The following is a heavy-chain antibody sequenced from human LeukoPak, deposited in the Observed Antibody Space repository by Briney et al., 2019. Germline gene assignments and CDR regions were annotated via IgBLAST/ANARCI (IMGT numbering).Heavy chain of an antibody. CDR2: IYYSGST. Sequence: SETLSLTCTVSGGSISSYYWSWIRQPPGKGLEWIGYIYYSGSTNYNPSLKSRVTISVDTSKKQFPLKLSSVTAADTAVYYFAREAGSFDIXGQGTMVTVSS. CDR1: GGSISSYY. D-gene: IGHD1-26*01. J-gene: IGHJ3*02. CDR3: AREAGSFDI. V-gene: IGHV4-59*01.